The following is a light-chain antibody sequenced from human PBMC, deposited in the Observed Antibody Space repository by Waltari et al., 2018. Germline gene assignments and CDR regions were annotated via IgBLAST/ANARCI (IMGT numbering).Light chain of an antibody. J-gene: IGKJ1*01. CDR2: AAS. Sequence: DIVLTQSPGTLSLSPGERAPLSCRASRSVSYNYLAWYQQKPGQATRLLIYAASSRATGIPDRFSGSGSGTDFTLTITRVEPEDFAVYYCQQYGSSPWTFGQGTKVDIK. V-gene: IGKV3-20*01. CDR3: QQYGSSPWT. CDR1: RSVSYNY.